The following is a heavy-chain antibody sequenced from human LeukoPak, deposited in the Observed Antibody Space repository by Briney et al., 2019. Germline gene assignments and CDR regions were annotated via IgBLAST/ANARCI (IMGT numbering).Heavy chain of an antibody. D-gene: IGHD2-15*01. CDR2: INPSGGST. CDR1: GYTFTSCY. J-gene: IGHJ4*02. V-gene: IGHV1-46*01. Sequence: ASVKVSCKASGYTFTSCYMHWVRQAPGQGLEWMGIINPSGGSTSYAQKFQGRVTMTRDTSTSTVYMELSSLRSEDTAVYYCARDLYSGPRFDYWGQGTLVTVSS. CDR3: ARDLYSGPRFDY.